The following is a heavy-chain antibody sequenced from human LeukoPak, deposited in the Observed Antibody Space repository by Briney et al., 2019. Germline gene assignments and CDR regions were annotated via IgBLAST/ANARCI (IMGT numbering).Heavy chain of an antibody. CDR3: ASDYSSWHGDFDV. Sequence: PGGSLRLSCAGSGFSISNYGMNWVGQAPGKGLEWLSYIRSDSSTKYYADSVEGRFTISRDNAQNSLYLQMNSLRDEDSGVYFCASDYSSWHGDFDVWGQGTMVTVSS. D-gene: IGHD6-13*01. CDR1: GFSISNYG. J-gene: IGHJ3*01. V-gene: IGHV3-48*02. CDR2: IRSDSSTK.